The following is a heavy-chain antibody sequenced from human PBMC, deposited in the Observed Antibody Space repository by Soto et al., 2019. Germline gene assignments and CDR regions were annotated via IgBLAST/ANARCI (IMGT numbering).Heavy chain of an antibody. CDR1: GITFSNAW. D-gene: IGHD2-2*01. V-gene: IGHV3-15*01. CDR2: IKSITDGGTT. CDR3: TTDSADIVVVPATFGMDV. Sequence: GGSLRLSCAASGITFSNAWMTWVRQAPGKGLEWVGRIKSITDGGTTDYAAPVKGRFTISRDDSKDTLYLQMNNLRTEDTAVYHCTTDSADIVVVPATFGMDVWGQGTTVTVS. J-gene: IGHJ6*02.